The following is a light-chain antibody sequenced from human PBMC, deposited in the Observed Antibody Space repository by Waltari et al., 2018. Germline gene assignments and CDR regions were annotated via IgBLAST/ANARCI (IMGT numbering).Light chain of an antibody. CDR2: EAS. CDR1: HSISTW. V-gene: IGKV1-5*03. Sequence: DIQMTQSLSTLSASVGDRVTITCRASHSISTWLAWYQQKPGKAPKLLIYEASSVENGVPSRFSGSGSGTEFTLTISSLQPDDFATDYCQQFNTYPIPFGRGTKVDIK. CDR3: QQFNTYPIP. J-gene: IGKJ3*01.